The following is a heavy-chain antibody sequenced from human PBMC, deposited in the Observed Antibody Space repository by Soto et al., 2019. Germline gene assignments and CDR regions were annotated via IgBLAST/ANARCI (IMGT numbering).Heavy chain of an antibody. CDR2: ISSSSSYI. CDR1: GFTFSSYS. Sequence: GSLRLSCAASGFTFSSYSMNWVRQAPGKGLEWVSSISSSSSYIYYADSVKGRFTISRDNAKNSLYLQMNSLRAEDTAVYYCARDLRPTIGDAFDIWGQGTMVTVSS. D-gene: IGHD2-2*01. V-gene: IGHV3-21*01. CDR3: ARDLRPTIGDAFDI. J-gene: IGHJ3*02.